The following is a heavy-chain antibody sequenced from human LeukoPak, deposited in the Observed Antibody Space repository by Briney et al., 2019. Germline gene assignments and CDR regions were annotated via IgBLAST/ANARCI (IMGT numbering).Heavy chain of an antibody. CDR1: GFTFSSYS. V-gene: IGHV3-48*01. Sequence: GGSLRLSCAASGFTFSSYSMNWVRQAPGKGLEWVSYISSSSSTIYYADSVKGRFTISRDNAKNSLYLQMNSLRVEDTGVYYCAKGDAWGRFYHWGQGTLVTVSS. J-gene: IGHJ1*01. D-gene: IGHD2-21*01. CDR2: ISSSSSTI. CDR3: AKGDAWGRFYH.